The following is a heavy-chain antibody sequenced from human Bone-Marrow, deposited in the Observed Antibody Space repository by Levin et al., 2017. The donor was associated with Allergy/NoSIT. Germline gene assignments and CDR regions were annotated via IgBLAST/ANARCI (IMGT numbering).Heavy chain of an antibody. CDR3: AREYYGIWAGYYLDS. Sequence: GESLKISCVASGFTFSSYWMHWVRHAPGEGLAWVARSNTDGSRTSYADSVKGRFIISRDNAKSTLHLELNGLRDEDTAVYYCAREYYGIWAGYYLDSWGQGALVTVSS. D-gene: IGHD3/OR15-3a*01. V-gene: IGHV3-74*01. J-gene: IGHJ4*02. CDR1: GFTFSSYW. CDR2: SNTDGSRT.